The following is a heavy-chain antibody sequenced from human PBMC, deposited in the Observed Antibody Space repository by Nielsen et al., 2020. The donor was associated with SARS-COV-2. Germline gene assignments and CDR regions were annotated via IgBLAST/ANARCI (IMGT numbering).Heavy chain of an antibody. V-gene: IGHV1-8*01. CDR1: GYTFTSYD. D-gene: IGHD2-15*01. CDR2: MNPNSGNT. Sequence: ASVKVSCKASGYTFTSYDINWVRQATGQGLEWMGWMNPNSGNTGYAQKFQGRVTMTRNTSISTAYMELSSLRSEDTAVYYCARPTRVVDAFDIWGQGTMVTVSS. CDR3: ARPTRVVDAFDI. J-gene: IGHJ3*02.